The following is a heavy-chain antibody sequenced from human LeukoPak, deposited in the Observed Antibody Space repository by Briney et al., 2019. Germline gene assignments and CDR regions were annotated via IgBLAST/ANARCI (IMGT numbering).Heavy chain of an antibody. Sequence: GGSLRLSCEVSGFTFSYYMMTWVRQAPGEGLEWVANMRTDGSVPSYVDSVKGRFTISRDNAKSSLYLQMNNLRVEDTAVYYCARDKDFTIDYWSQGTLVTVSS. CDR2: MRTDGSVP. CDR3: ARDKDFTIDY. V-gene: IGHV3-7*01. CDR1: GFTFSYYM. D-gene: IGHD3-10*01. J-gene: IGHJ4*02.